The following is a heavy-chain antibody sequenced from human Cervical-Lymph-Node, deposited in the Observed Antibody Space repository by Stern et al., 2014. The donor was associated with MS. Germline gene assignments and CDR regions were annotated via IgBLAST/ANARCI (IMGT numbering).Heavy chain of an antibody. Sequence: QVQLVQSGAEMKKPGASVNVSCKASGYIFTSAGISWVRQAPGQGLEWMGWISALNGNTNYAQKLKDRVTLTTDTSTNTAYMELRGLRFDDTAVYYCARTEYSPDDAFDVWGQGTMVTVS. CDR1: GYIFTSAG. CDR2: ISALNGNT. D-gene: IGHD2/OR15-2a*01. J-gene: IGHJ3*01. CDR3: ARTEYSPDDAFDV. V-gene: IGHV1-18*01.